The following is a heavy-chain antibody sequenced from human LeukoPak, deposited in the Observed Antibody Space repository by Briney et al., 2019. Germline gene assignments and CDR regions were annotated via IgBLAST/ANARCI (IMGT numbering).Heavy chain of an antibody. CDR2: ISSSSSYI. CDR3: ARGITGTTVDY. CDR1: GFTLSSYS. Sequence: PGGSLRLSCAASGFTLSSYSMNWVRQDQGKGLEWVSSISSSSSYIYYADSVKGRFTISRDNAKNSLYLQMNSLRAEDTAVYYCARGITGTTVDYWGQGTLVTVSS. V-gene: IGHV3-21*01. D-gene: IGHD1-7*01. J-gene: IGHJ4*02.